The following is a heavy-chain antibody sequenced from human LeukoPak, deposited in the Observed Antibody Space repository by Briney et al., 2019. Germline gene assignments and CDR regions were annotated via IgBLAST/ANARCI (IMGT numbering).Heavy chain of an antibody. D-gene: IGHD2-8*02. CDR2: SNPSGVGT. V-gene: IGHV1-46*01. Sequence: ASVKVSCKASGYTFTSYYMHWVRQAPGQGLEWMGVSNPSGVGTNYGQKFQGRVTMTRDTSTSTVYMELSSLRSEDTAVYYCAREESGGYFDYWGQGTLVTVSS. J-gene: IGHJ4*02. CDR1: GYTFTSYY. CDR3: AREESGGYFDY.